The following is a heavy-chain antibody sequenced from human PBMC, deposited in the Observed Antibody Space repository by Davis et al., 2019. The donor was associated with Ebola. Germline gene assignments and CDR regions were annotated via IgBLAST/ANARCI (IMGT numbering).Heavy chain of an antibody. V-gene: IGHV4-59*01. Sequence: PSETLSLTCTVSGGSISSYYWSWIRQPPGKGLEWIGYIYYSGSTNYNPSLKSRVTISVDTSKNQFSLKLSSVTAADTAVYYCARDVYGDYSWYFDYWGQGTLVTVSS. CDR3: ARDVYGDYSWYFDY. CDR1: GGSISSYY. CDR2: IYYSGST. J-gene: IGHJ4*02. D-gene: IGHD4-17*01.